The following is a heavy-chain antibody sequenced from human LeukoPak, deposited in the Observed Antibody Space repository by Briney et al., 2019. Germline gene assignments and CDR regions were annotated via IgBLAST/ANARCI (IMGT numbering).Heavy chain of an antibody. CDR3: ARAGGKAVAYYGMDV. CDR2: IWYDGSNK. J-gene: IGHJ6*02. V-gene: IGHV3-33*08. CDR1: GFTFSSYG. D-gene: IGHD6-19*01. Sequence: PGRSLRLSCAASGFTFSSYGMHWVRQAPGKGLEWVAVIWYDGSNKYYADSVKGRFTISRDNSKNTLYLQMNSLRAEDTAVYYCARAGGKAVAYYGMDVWGQGTTVTVSS.